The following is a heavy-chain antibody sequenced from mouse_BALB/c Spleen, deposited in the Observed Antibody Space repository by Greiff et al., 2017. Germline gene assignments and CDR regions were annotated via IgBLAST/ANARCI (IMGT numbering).Heavy chain of an antibody. CDR2: IWAGGST. CDR3: ARGGNYAEAWFAY. V-gene: IGHV2-9*02. CDR1: GFSLTSYG. J-gene: IGHJ3*01. Sequence: VHLVESGPGLVAPSQSLSITCTVSGFSLTSYGVHWVRQPPGKGLEWLGVIWAGGSTNYNSALMSRLSISKDNSKSQVFLKMNSLQTDDTAMYYCARGGNYAEAWFAYWGQGTLVTVSA. D-gene: IGHD2-1*01.